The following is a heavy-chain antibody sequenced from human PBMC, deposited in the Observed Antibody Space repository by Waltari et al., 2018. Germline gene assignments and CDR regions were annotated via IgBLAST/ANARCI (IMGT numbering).Heavy chain of an antibody. Sequence: QVQLQESGPGLVKPSQTLSRTCTVSGGSISSGGYYWSWIRQHPGKGLEWIGYIYYSGSTYYNPSLKSRVTISVDTSKNQFSLKLSSVTAADTAVYYCAREDGYYYGSGSYPLGTRWGQGTMVTVSS. D-gene: IGHD3-10*01. J-gene: IGHJ3*01. CDR3: AREDGYYYGSGSYPLGTR. V-gene: IGHV4-31*03. CDR1: GGSISSGGYY. CDR2: IYYSGST.